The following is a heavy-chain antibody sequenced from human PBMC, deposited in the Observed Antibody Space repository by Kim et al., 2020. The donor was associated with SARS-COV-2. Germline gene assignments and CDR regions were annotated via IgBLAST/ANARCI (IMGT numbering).Heavy chain of an antibody. D-gene: IGHD1-26*01. Sequence: GGSLRLSCAASGFTFSSYAMSWVRQAPGKGLEWVSAISGSGGSTYYADSVKGRFTISRDNSKNTLYLQMNSLRAEDTAVYYCAKGGSSGWYIVGATYYFDYWGQGTLGTVSS. V-gene: IGHV3-23*01. J-gene: IGHJ4*02. CDR1: GFTFSSYA. CDR2: ISGSGGST. CDR3: AKGGSSGWYIVGATYYFDY.